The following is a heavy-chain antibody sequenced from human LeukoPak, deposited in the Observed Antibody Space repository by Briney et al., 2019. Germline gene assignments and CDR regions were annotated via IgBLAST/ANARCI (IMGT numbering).Heavy chain of an antibody. J-gene: IGHJ4*02. CDR2: IRYDGSNK. CDR1: GFTFSSYG. V-gene: IGHV3-30*02. D-gene: IGHD3-10*01. CDR3: AKDGVRYYYGSGMPGGVDY. Sequence: GGSLRLSCAASGFTFSSYGMHWVRQAPGKGLEWVAFIRYDGSNKYYADSAKGRFTIPRDNSKNTLYLQMNSLRAEDTAVYYCAKDGVRYYYGSGMPGGVDYWGQGTLVTVSS.